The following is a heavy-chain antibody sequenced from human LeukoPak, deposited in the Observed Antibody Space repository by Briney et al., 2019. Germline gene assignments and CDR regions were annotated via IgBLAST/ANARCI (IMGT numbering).Heavy chain of an antibody. CDR2: MNPNSGNT. V-gene: IGHV1-8*01. CDR3: ASLAVAEVRNAFDI. J-gene: IGHJ3*02. D-gene: IGHD6-19*01. Sequence: ASVKVSCKVSGYTFTSYDINWVRQATGQGLEWMGWMNPNSGNTGYAQKFQGRVTMTRNTSISTAYMELSSLRSEDTAVYYCASLAVAEVRNAFDIWGQGTMVTVSS. CDR1: GYTFTSYD.